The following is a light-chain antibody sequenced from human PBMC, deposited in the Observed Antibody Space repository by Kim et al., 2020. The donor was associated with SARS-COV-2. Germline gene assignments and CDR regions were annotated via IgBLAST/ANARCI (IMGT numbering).Light chain of an antibody. J-gene: IGLJ1*01. V-gene: IGLV2-14*03. Sequence: QSALTQPASVSASPGQSITISCTGSSSDVGGYDYVSWYQKFPGKAPKLIISDISNRPSGISNRFSGSKSGNTASLTISGLQAEDEAAYYCSSFTSSTAHVFGTGTKVTVL. CDR2: DIS. CDR3: SSFTSSTAHV. CDR1: SSDVGGYDY.